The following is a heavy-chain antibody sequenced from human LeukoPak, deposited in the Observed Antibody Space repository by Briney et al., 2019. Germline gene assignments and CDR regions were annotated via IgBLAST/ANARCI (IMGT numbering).Heavy chain of an antibody. V-gene: IGHV3-74*01. D-gene: IGHD3-22*01. CDR3: ARDKGDSSGYMPDAFDI. CDR2: INSDGSST. J-gene: IGHJ3*02. Sequence: PGGSLRLSCAASGFTFSSYWMHWVRQAPGKGLVWVSRINSDGSSTSYADSVKGRFTISRDNAKNTLYLQMNSLRAEDTAVYYCARDKGDSSGYMPDAFDIWGQGTMVTVSS. CDR1: GFTFSSYW.